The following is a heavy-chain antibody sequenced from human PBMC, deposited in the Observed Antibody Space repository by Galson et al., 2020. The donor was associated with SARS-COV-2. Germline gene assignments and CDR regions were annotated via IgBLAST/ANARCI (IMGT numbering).Heavy chain of an antibody. D-gene: IGHD7-27*01. CDR1: GFTFSSYW. Sequence: ALHGESLKISCAAPGFTFSSYWMHWVRQAPGQGLVWVSRIYSEGSSTSYADSVKGRFTISGDNAKNTLYLQMNSLRAEDTAVYYCARGDMGNDYFDYWGQGTLVTVSS. CDR3: ARGDMGNDYFDY. J-gene: IGHJ4*02. V-gene: IGHV3-74*01. CDR2: IYSEGSST.